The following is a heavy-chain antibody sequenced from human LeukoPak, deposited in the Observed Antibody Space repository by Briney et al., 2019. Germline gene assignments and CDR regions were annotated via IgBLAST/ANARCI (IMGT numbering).Heavy chain of an antibody. CDR1: GFTFSSYA. D-gene: IGHD3-9*01. Sequence: GRSLRLSCAASGFTFSSYAMSWVRQAPGKGLEWVSAISGSGGSTYYADSVKGRFTISRDNSKNTPYLQMNSLRAEDTAVYYCAKMGGLRYFDWLLDYWGQGTLVTVSS. J-gene: IGHJ4*02. CDR2: ISGSGGST. CDR3: AKMGGLRYFDWLLDY. V-gene: IGHV3-23*01.